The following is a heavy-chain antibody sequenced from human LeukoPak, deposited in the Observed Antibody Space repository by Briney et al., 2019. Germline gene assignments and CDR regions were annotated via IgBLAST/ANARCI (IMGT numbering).Heavy chain of an antibody. J-gene: IGHJ4*02. CDR3: AKDMGGSYYAIDY. Sequence: GRSLRLSCAASGFTFDDYAMHWVRQAPGKGLEWVSGISWNSGSIGYADSVKGRFTISRDNAKNSLYLQMNSLRAEDTALYYCAKDMGGSYYAIDYWGQGTLVTVSS. CDR1: GFTFDDYA. CDR2: ISWNSGSI. V-gene: IGHV3-9*01. D-gene: IGHD1-26*01.